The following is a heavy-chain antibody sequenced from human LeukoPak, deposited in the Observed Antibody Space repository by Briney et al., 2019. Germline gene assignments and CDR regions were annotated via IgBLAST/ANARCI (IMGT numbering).Heavy chain of an antibody. D-gene: IGHD5/OR15-5a*01. CDR2: INHSGST. J-gene: IGHJ4*02. CDR1: GGSFSGYY. CDR3: ARARRGVYYFDY. V-gene: IGHV4-34*01. Sequence: PSETLSLTCAVYGGSFSGYYWSWIRQPLGKGLEWIGEINHSGSTNYNPSLKSRVTISVDTSKNQFSLKLSSVTAADTAVYYCARARRGVYYFDYWGQGTLVTVSS.